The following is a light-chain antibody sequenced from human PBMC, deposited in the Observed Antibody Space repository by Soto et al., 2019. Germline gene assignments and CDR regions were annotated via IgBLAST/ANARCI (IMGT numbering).Light chain of an antibody. J-gene: IGKJ1*01. CDR3: QQYSSYSPT. V-gene: IGKV1-5*01. CDR1: QSISSW. Sequence: DIPMTQSPSTLSASVGDRVTITCRASQSISSWLAWYQQKPGKAPKLLIYDASSLESGVPSRFSGSGSGTEFTLTISSLQPDDFATYYCQQYSSYSPTFGQGPKVEI. CDR2: DAS.